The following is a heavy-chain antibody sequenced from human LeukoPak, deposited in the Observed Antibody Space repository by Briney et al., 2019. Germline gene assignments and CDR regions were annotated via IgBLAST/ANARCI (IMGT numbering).Heavy chain of an antibody. CDR1: GFTFSNYA. V-gene: IGHV3-23*01. J-gene: IGHJ4*02. CDR2: INGSGAST. Sequence: PGWSLRLSCAASGFTFSNYAMSWVRQAPGKGLDWVSTINGSGASTYSADSVKGRFTIFRDNSKNTVYLQMNSLRVEDTAVYYCATKYQYGSGSYLYHFDYWGQGTLVTVSS. D-gene: IGHD3-10*01. CDR3: ATKYQYGSGSYLYHFDY.